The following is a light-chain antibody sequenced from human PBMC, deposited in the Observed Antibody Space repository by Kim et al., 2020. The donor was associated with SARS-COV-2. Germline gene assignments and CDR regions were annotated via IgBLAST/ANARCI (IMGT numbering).Light chain of an antibody. V-gene: IGKV1-5*01. CDR2: DAS. CDR3: QHYTTYWA. Sequence: DVQLTQFPSTLSASVGDRVTITCRASESLTSWLAWYQQKPGEAPRLLISDASSLEDGVPSRFSGRAAGTEFTLTISSLQSDDFATYYCQHYTTYWAFGQGTKVEI. CDR1: ESLTSW. J-gene: IGKJ1*01.